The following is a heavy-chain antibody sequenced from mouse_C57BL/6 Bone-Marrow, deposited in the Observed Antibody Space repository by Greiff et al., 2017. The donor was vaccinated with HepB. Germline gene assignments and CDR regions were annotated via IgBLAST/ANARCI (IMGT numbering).Heavy chain of an antibody. V-gene: IGHV1-42*01. CDR3: ARRDGYYVGAMDY. CDR2: INPSTGGT. D-gene: IGHD2-3*01. Sequence: EVQLQESGPELVKPGASVKISCKASGYSFTGYYMNWVKQSPEKSLEWIGEINPSTGGTTYNQKFKAKATLTVEKSSSTAYMQLKSLTSEDSAVYYCARRDGYYVGAMDYWGQGTSVTVSS. J-gene: IGHJ4*01. CDR1: GYSFTGYY.